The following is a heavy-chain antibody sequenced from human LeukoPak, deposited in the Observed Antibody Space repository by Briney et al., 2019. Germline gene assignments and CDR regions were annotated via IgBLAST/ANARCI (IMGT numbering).Heavy chain of an antibody. CDR1: GGSISSYY. V-gene: IGHV4-59*01. D-gene: IGHD2-2*01. J-gene: IGHJ1*01. CDR2: IYYSGST. Sequence: SETLSLTCTVSGGSISSYYWSRIRQPPGKGLEWIGYIYYSGSTNYNPSLKSRVTVSVDTSKNQFSLKLSSVTAADTAVYYCARGGTRHYFQHWGQGTLVTVSS. CDR3: ARGGTRHYFQH.